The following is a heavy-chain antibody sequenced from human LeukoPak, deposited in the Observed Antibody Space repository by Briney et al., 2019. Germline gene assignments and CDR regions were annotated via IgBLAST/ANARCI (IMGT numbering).Heavy chain of an antibody. V-gene: IGHV4-34*01. D-gene: IGHD6-19*01. CDR1: GGSFSGYY. J-gene: IGHJ4*02. CDR2: IYYSGST. Sequence: SETLSLTCAVYGGSFSGYYWSWIRQPPSKGLEWIGSIYYSGSTYYNPSLKSRVTISVDKSKNQFSLKLSSVTAADTAVYYCASRSSGWYFDNWGQGTLVTVSS. CDR3: ASRSSGWYFDN.